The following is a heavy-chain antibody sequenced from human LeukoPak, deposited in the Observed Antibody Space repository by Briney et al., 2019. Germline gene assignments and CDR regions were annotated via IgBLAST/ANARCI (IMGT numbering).Heavy chain of an antibody. CDR2: INPSGGST. V-gene: IGHV1-46*01. D-gene: IGHD6-13*01. CDR1: GYNFIDYY. CDR3: AREASSSWYL. Sequence: ASVKVSCKASGYNFIDYYMHWVRQAPGQGLEWMGIINPSGGSTSYAQKFQGRVTMTRDTSTSTVYMELSSLRSEDTAVYYCAREASSSWYLWGQGTLVTVSS. J-gene: IGHJ5*02.